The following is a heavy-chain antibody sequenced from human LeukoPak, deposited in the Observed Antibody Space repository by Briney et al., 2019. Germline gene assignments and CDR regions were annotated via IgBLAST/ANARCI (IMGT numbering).Heavy chain of an antibody. V-gene: IGHV4-4*07. CDR2: IYTSGST. CDR1: GGSISSYY. CDR3: ARGLYYYDSSGSDHYYYYYMDV. J-gene: IGHJ6*03. D-gene: IGHD3-22*01. Sequence: SETLSLTCTVSGGSISSYYWSWIRQPAGKGLEWIGRIYTSGSTNYNPSLKSRVTMSVDTSKNQFSLKLSSVPAADKAVYYCARGLYYYDSSGSDHYYYYYMDVWGKGTTVTVSS.